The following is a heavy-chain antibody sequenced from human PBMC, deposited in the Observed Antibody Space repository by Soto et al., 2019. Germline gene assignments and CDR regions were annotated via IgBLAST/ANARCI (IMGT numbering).Heavy chain of an antibody. D-gene: IGHD5-18*01. Sequence: QVQLQESGPGLVKPSQTLSLTCAVSGGSIRSDGSYWTWIRQLPGGGLEWIGYLYYIGSTSYNPSLESRASISVHSSENQFSLRLTSVTAADTAVYYCARRAGNRRGYPIDSWGQGTLVTVSS. CDR2: LYYIGST. CDR1: GGSIRSDGSY. V-gene: IGHV4-31*11. J-gene: IGHJ4*02. CDR3: ARRAGNRRGYPIDS.